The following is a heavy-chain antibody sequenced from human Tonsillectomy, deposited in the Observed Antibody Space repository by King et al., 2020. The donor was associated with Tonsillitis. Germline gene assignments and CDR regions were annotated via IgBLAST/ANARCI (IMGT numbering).Heavy chain of an antibody. CDR3: VGNYLDYYYGMDV. Sequence: VQLVESGGGLVQPGGSLRLSCAASGFTFSSYWMHWVRQAPGKGLVWVSRINSDGSSTSYADSVKGRFTISRDNAKNTLYLQMNSLRAEDTAVYYCVGNYLDYYYGMDVWGQGTTAPVSS. J-gene: IGHJ6*02. CDR2: INSDGSST. V-gene: IGHV3-74*02. D-gene: IGHD3-22*01. CDR1: GFTFSSYW.